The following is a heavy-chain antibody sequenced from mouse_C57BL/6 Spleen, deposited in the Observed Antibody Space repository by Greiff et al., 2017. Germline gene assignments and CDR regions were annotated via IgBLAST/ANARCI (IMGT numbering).Heavy chain of an antibody. J-gene: IGHJ4*01. CDR3: ARASLYAMDY. D-gene: IGHD6-1*01. CDR1: GYTFTSYW. V-gene: IGHV1-64*01. Sequence: QVQLQQPGAELVKPGASVKLSCKASGYTFTSYWMHWVKQRPGQGLEWIGMIQPNSGSTNYNEKFKSKATLTVDKSSSTAYMQLSSLTSEDSAVYYCARASLYAMDYWGQGTSVTVSS. CDR2: IQPNSGST.